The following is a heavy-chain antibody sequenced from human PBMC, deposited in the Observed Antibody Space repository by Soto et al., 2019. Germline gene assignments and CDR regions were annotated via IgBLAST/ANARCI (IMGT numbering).Heavy chain of an antibody. CDR3: ARSGYFDSGGYPYYYYGMDV. J-gene: IGHJ6*02. V-gene: IGHV3-48*03. CDR1: GFTFSSYE. D-gene: IGHD3-22*01. Sequence: GGSLRLSWAASGFTFSSYEMNWVRQAPGEGMEWLSYITSSGSPIYYADSVKGRFTISRDNAKNSLYLQMNGLRAEDTAVYYCARSGYFDSGGYPYYYYGMDVWGQGTTVTVS. CDR2: ITSSGSPI.